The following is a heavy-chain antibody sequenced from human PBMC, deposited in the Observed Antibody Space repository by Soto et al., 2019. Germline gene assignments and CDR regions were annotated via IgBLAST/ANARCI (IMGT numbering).Heavy chain of an antibody. CDR2: IDPSDSYT. D-gene: IGHD3-10*01. CDR1: GYSFASYW. Sequence: ESLKISCKGSGYSFASYWINWVRQMPGKGLEWMGRIDPSDSYTNYSPSFQGHVTISADKSITTAYLQWSSLKASDTAMYYCARGNYYGSSLDVWGQGTTVTVSS. V-gene: IGHV5-10-1*01. J-gene: IGHJ6*02. CDR3: ARGNYYGSSLDV.